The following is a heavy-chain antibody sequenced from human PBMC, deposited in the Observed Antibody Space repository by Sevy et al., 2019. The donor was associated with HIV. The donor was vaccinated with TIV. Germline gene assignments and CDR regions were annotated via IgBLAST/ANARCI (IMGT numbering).Heavy chain of an antibody. J-gene: IGHJ4*02. CDR3: ARVRYNYGSYYFDY. CDR1: GFTFSDYY. V-gene: IGHV3-11*06. CDR2: ISTGSTYT. D-gene: IGHD5-18*01. Sequence: GGSLRLSCVASGFTFSDYYMRWIRQAPGKGLEWVSYISTGSTYTNYADSVKGRFTVSRDNSENSLYLQMNSLRAEDTAVYYCARVRYNYGSYYFDYWGQGTLLTVSS.